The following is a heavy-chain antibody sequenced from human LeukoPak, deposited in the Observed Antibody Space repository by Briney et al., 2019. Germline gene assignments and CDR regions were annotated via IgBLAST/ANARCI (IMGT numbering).Heavy chain of an antibody. CDR1: GFTFSSYW. D-gene: IGHD3-22*01. CDR2: IKQDGSEK. V-gene: IGHV3-7*01. CDR3: ARDMYYYDSSGAFDI. J-gene: IGHJ3*02. Sequence: GGSLRLSCAASGFTFSSYWMSWVRQAPGKGLEWVANIKQDGSEKYYVDSVKGRFTISRDNAKNSLYLQMNSLRAEDTAVYYCARDMYYYDSSGAFDIWGQGTMVTVSS.